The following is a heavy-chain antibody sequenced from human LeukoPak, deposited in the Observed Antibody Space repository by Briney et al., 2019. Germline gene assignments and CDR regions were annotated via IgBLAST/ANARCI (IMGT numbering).Heavy chain of an antibody. CDR1: GYTFSSYY. D-gene: IGHD1-26*01. V-gene: IGHV1-46*01. Sequence: ASVKVSCKASGYTFSSYYMHWVRQARGQGLEWMGIINPSGGSTSYAQKFQGRVTMTRDMSTSTVYMELSSLRSEDTAVYYCARSGLVGATTFDYWGQGTLVTVSS. CDR2: INPSGGST. J-gene: IGHJ4*02. CDR3: ARSGLVGATTFDY.